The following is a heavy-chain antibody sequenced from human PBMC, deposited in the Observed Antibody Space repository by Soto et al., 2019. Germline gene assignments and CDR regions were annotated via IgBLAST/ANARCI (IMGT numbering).Heavy chain of an antibody. CDR2: INSDGSST. D-gene: IGHD3-10*01. V-gene: IGHV3-74*01. Sequence: PGGSLRLSCAASGFTFSSYSMNWVRQAPGKGLVWVSRINSDGSSTSYADSVKGRFTISRDNAKNTLYLQMNSLRAEDTAVYYCARDRGWFGEVPFDYWGQGTLVTVSS. J-gene: IGHJ4*02. CDR3: ARDRGWFGEVPFDY. CDR1: GFTFSSYS.